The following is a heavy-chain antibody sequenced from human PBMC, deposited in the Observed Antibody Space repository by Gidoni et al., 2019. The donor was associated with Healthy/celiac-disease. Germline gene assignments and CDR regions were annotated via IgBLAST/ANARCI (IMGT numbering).Heavy chain of an antibody. CDR1: GFTFSSYA. Sequence: EVQLLESGGGLVQPGGSLRLSCAASGFTFSSYAMSWVRQAPGKGLEWVSAISGSGGSTYYADSVKGRFTISRDNSKNTLYLQMNSLRAEDTAVYYCAKEGGRRDGYTTYFDYWGQGTLVTVSS. J-gene: IGHJ4*02. CDR3: AKEGGRRDGYTTYFDY. V-gene: IGHV3-23*01. CDR2: ISGSGGST. D-gene: IGHD5-12*01.